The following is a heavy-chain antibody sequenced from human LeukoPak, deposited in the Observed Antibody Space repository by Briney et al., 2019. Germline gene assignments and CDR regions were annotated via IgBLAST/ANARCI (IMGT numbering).Heavy chain of an antibody. D-gene: IGHD6-19*01. J-gene: IGHJ6*03. CDR3: ARLGLTVTGTYYYYYMDV. V-gene: IGHV4-34*01. Sequence: LETLSLTCAVYGGSFSGYYWSWIRQPPGKGLEWIGEINHSGSTKYNPSLKSRVTISLDTSKNQFSLNLSSVTAADTAVYYCARLGLTVTGTYYYYYMDVWGKGTTVTISS. CDR2: INHSGST. CDR1: GGSFSGYY.